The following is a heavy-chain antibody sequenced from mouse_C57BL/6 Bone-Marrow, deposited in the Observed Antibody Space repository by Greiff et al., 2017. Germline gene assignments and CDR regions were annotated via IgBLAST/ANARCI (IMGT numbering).Heavy chain of an antibody. D-gene: IGHD2-4*01. CDR3: ARRGDYDGPGPFFDY. CDR1: GYSFTSYY. V-gene: IGHV1-66*01. CDR2: IYPGSGNT. J-gene: IGHJ2*01. Sequence: VQLQQSGPELVKPGASVKISCKASGYSFTSYYIHWVKQRPGQGLEWIGWIYPGSGNTKYNEKFKGKATLTADTSSSTAYMQLSSLTSEDSAVYYWARRGDYDGPGPFFDYWGQGTTLTVSS.